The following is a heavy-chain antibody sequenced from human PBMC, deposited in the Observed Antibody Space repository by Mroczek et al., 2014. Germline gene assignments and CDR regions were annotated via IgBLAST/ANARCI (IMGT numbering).Heavy chain of an antibody. J-gene: IGHJ4*02. D-gene: IGHD2-2*01. V-gene: IGHV4-34*01. CDR3: ARVGRYCSSTSCYTYYFDY. CDR2: INHSGST. Sequence: QVQLQQWGAGLLKPSETLSLTCAVYGGSFSGYYWSWIRQPPGKGLEWIGEINHSGSTNYNPSLKSRVTISVDTSKNQFSLKLSSVTAADTAVYYCARVGRYCSSTSCYTYYFDYWGQGTLVTVSS. CDR1: GGSFSGYY.